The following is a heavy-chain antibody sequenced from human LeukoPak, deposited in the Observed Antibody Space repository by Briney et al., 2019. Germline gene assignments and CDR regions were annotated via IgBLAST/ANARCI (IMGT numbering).Heavy chain of an antibody. CDR1: GFTFSTYL. J-gene: IGHJ4*02. D-gene: IGHD6-13*01. CDR2: IKQDGREK. Sequence: GSLRVSCAASGFTFSTYLMSCVRQAPGEGRGCVSNIKQDGREKYYVESVKGRFTISRDNDKISLYLQMNSLRAEDTAVYYCVRPYSRSWYGPGYGWGQGTLVTVSS. CDR3: VRPYSRSWYGPGYG. V-gene: IGHV3-7*01.